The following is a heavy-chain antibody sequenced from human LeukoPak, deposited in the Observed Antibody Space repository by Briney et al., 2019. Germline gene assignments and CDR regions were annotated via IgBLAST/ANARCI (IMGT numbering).Heavy chain of an antibody. Sequence: SETLSLTCTVSGGSISSYYWSWIRQPPGKGLEWIGYIYYSGSTNYNPSLKSRVTISVDTSKNQFSLKLSSVTAADTAVYYCARDRRNYYYGMDVWGQGTTVTVSS. V-gene: IGHV4-59*12. CDR3: ARDRRNYYYGMDV. CDR2: IYYSGST. CDR1: GGSISSYY. J-gene: IGHJ6*02.